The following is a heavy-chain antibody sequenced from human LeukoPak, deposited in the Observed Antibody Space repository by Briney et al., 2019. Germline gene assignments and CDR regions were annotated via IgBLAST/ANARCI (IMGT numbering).Heavy chain of an antibody. CDR1: GFTFSDYY. CDR3: AKSSFGELLPYYFDY. V-gene: IGHV3-11*01. CDR2: ISSSGSTI. D-gene: IGHD3-10*01. J-gene: IGHJ4*02. Sequence: GGSLRLSCAASGFTFSDYYMSWIRQAPGKGLEWVSYISSSGSTIYYADSVKGRFTISRDNAKNSLYLQMNSLRAEDMALYYCAKSSFGELLPYYFDYWGQGTLVTVSS.